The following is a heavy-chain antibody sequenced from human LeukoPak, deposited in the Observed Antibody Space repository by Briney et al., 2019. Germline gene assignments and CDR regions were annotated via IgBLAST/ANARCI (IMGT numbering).Heavy chain of an antibody. Sequence: SVKVSCKASGGTFSSCAISWVRQAPGQGLEWMGRIIPILGIANYAQKFQGRVTITADKSTSTAYMELSSLRSEDTAVYYCAREEGDCSGGSCYLTDLDYWGQGTLVTVSS. CDR3: AREEGDCSGGSCYLTDLDY. V-gene: IGHV1-69*04. J-gene: IGHJ4*02. CDR2: IIPILGIA. CDR1: GGTFSSCA. D-gene: IGHD2-15*01.